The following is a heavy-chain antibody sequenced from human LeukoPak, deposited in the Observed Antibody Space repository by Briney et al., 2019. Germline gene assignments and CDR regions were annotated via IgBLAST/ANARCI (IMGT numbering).Heavy chain of an antibody. D-gene: IGHD1-1*01. CDR3: AKELIIQPTGTVAFDI. Sequence: GGSLRLSCAASGFTFSSYAMSWVRQAPGKGLEWVSAISGSGGSTYYADSVKGRFTISRDNSKNTLYLQMNSLRAEDTAVYFCAKELIIQPTGTVAFDIWGQGAMVTVSS. V-gene: IGHV3-23*01. J-gene: IGHJ3*02. CDR1: GFTFSSYA. CDR2: ISGSGGST.